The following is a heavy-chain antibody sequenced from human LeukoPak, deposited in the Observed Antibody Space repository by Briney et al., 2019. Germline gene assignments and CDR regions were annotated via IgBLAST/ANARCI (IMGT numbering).Heavy chain of an antibody. CDR3: ARTRRWGYSSGSGWFDP. CDR1: GGSISSYY. V-gene: IGHV4-59*12. D-gene: IGHD6-19*01. J-gene: IGHJ5*02. CDR2: IYYSGST. Sequence: SETLSLTCTVSGGSISSYYWSWIRQPPGKGLEWIGYIYYSGSTNYNPSLKSRVTISVDTSKNQFSLKLSSVTAADTAVYYCARTRRWGYSSGSGWFDPWGQGTLVTVSS.